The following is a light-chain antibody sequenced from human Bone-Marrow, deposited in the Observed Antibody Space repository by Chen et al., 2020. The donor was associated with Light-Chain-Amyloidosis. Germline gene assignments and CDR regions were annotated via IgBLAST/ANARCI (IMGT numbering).Light chain of an antibody. CDR1: SGSIATNY. Sequence: NFMLTQPHSVSESPGKTVIISCTRSSGSIATNYVQWYQQRPGSSPTTVIYEDDQRPSGVPDRFAGASDRSSNSASLTISGLKTEDEADYYCQSYQGSSQGVFGGGTKLTVL. J-gene: IGLJ3*02. CDR2: EDD. CDR3: QSYQGSSQGV. V-gene: IGLV6-57*01.